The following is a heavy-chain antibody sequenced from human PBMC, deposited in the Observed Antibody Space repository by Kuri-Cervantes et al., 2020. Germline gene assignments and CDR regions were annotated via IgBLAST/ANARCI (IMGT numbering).Heavy chain of an antibody. D-gene: IGHD3-10*01. Sequence: ASVKVSCKASGYTFTSYGISWVRQAPGQGLEWMGWISAYNGNTNYAQKLQGRVTMTTDTSTSTAYMELSSLRSEDTAVYYCARRRPYYYGSGSSNYYYYYGMDVWGQGTTVTVSS. CDR3: ARRRPYYYGSGSSNYYYYYGMDV. J-gene: IGHJ6*02. CDR2: ISAYNGNT. CDR1: GYTFTSYG. V-gene: IGHV1-18*01.